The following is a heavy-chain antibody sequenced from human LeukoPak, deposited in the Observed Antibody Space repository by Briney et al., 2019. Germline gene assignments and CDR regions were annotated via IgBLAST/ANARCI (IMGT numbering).Heavy chain of an antibody. D-gene: IGHD6-19*01. CDR1: GYTFTAYY. J-gene: IGHJ4*02. CDR2: ITPYDDDT. CDR3: ARGLGSIAVVEIDY. Sequence: ASVKVSCKASGYTFTAYYIHWVRRAPGQGLEWMGWITPYDDDTNYAQKFQGWVTMTRDTSISTAYMELSRLRSDDTAVYYCARGLGSIAVVEIDYWGQGTLVTVSS. V-gene: IGHV1-2*04.